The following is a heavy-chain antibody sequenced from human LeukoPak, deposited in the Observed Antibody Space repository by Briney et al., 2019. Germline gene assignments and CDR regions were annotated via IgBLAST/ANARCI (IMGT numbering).Heavy chain of an antibody. D-gene: IGHD1-26*01. CDR3: ARGSEVGATQKNALDI. J-gene: IGHJ3*02. V-gene: IGHV1-2*02. CDR1: GYTFTGYY. CDR2: INPNSGDT. Sequence: ASVKVSCKTSGYTFTGYYMHWVRQAPGQGLKWMGWINPNSGDTKYAQRFQDRVTMTRDTSITTAYMELSGLRSDDTALYYCARGSEVGATQKNALDIWGQGTMVTVSS.